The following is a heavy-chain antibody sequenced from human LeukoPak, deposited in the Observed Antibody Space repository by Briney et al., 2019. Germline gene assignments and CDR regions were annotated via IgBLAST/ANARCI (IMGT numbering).Heavy chain of an antibody. V-gene: IGHV3-21*06. Sequence: PGGSLRLSCAASGFTFSDYSIDWVRQAPGKGLEWVSSISSRSTYVFYADSVKGRFAISRDNAKNSMYLQMNGLRAEDTAVYYCARFRRDGSNYNDYWGQGILVTVCS. J-gene: IGHJ4*02. CDR3: ARFRRDGSNYNDY. D-gene: IGHD5-24*01. CDR2: ISSRSTYV. CDR1: GFTFSDYS.